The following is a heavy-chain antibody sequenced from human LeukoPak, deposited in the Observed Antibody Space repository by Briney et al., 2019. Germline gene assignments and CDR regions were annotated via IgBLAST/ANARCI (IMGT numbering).Heavy chain of an antibody. Sequence: GGSLRLSCAPSGFTFSRFWMTWVRQAPGKGLEGVANIKQDGSEKNYADSVKGRFTISRDNAKSSLYLQMNSLRGEDTAVYYCASQPAAADIDYWGQGTLVTVSS. CDR2: IKQDGSEK. CDR3: ASQPAAADIDY. V-gene: IGHV3-7*03. CDR1: GFTFSRFW. J-gene: IGHJ4*02. D-gene: IGHD2-2*01.